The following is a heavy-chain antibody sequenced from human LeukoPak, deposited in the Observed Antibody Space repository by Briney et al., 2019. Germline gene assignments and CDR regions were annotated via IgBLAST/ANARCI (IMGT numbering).Heavy chain of an antibody. D-gene: IGHD6-19*01. V-gene: IGHV3-23*01. CDR1: GFTFSSYA. Sequence: PGGSLRLSCAASGFTFSSYAMSWVRQAPGKGLEWVSAISGSGGSTYYADSVKGRFTISRDNSKNTLYLQMNSLRAEDTAVYYCAKGEQWLPNYYYGMDVWGQGTTVTVS. J-gene: IGHJ6*02. CDR3: AKGEQWLPNYYYGMDV. CDR2: ISGSGGST.